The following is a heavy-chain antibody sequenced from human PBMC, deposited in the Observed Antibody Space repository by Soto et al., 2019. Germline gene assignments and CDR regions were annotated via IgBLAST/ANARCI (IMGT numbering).Heavy chain of an antibody. D-gene: IGHD1-26*01. CDR2: ISYDGNNE. Sequence: QVQLVESGGGVVQPGRSLRLSCAASGFTFSAYTMHWVRQPPGKGLEWVAVISYDGNNEHYTDPVKGRFTVSRDNSKSTLYLQMNSLQSEDTAVYYCARDGYSGRSDGFDIWGQGTMVTVSS. J-gene: IGHJ3*02. CDR1: GFTFSAYT. V-gene: IGHV3-30-3*01. CDR3: ARDGYSGRSDGFDI.